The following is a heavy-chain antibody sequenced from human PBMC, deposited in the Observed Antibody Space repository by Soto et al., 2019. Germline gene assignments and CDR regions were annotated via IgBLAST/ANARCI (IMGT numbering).Heavy chain of an antibody. CDR3: ARGEGVPYSRSWYPPQYYFDY. CDR1: GGTFSSYA. D-gene: IGHD6-13*01. J-gene: IGHJ4*02. CDR2: IIHIFGTA. V-gene: IGHV1-69*06. Sequence: HVQLVQSGAEVKKPWSSVKVSCKASGGTFSSYAISWVRQAPGQGREGMGGIIHIFGTANYAQKFQGRVTITADKSTSTAYMELSSLRSEDTAVYYCARGEGVPYSRSWYPPQYYFDYWGQGTLVTVSS.